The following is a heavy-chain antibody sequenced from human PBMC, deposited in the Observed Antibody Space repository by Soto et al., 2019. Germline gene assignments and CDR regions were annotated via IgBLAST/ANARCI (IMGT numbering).Heavy chain of an antibody. CDR1: GFTFSSYG. Sequence: PGGSLRLSCAASGFTFSSYGMHWVRQAPGKGLEWVAVIWYDGSNKYYADSVKGRFTISRDNSKNTLYLQMNSLRAEDTAVYYCARVQGSGTYSYYGMYVRGQGTTVTVSS. J-gene: IGHJ6*02. CDR3: ARVQGSGTYSYYGMYV. D-gene: IGHD3-10*01. V-gene: IGHV3-33*01. CDR2: IWYDGSNK.